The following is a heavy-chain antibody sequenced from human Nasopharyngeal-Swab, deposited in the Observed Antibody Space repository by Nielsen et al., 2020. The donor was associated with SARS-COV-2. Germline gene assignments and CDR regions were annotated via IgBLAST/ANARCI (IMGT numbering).Heavy chain of an antibody. CDR1: GFTFSSYG. V-gene: IGHV3-30*18. J-gene: IGHJ6*02. CDR2: ISYDGSNK. CDR3: ANGGRYYYDSSGYPDPFWYYYYGMDV. D-gene: IGHD3-22*01. Sequence: GESLKISCAASGFTFSSYGMHWVRQAPGKGLEWVGVISYDGSNKYYADSVKGRFTISRDNSKNTLYLQMNSLRAEDTAVYYCANGGRYYYDSSGYPDPFWYYYYGMDVWGQGTTVTVSS.